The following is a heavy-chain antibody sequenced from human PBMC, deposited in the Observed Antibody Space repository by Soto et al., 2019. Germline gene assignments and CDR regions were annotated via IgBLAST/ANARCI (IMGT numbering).Heavy chain of an antibody. CDR1: GGTFSSYA. CDR2: IIPIFGTA. Sequence: QVQLVQSGAEVKKPGSSVKVSCKASGGTFSSYAISWVRQAPGQGLEWMGGIIPIFGTANYAQKFQGRVTITADESTSTAYMELSSLRSEDTAVYYCARGSRYMVVAATDIDYWGQGTLVTVSS. D-gene: IGHD2-15*01. J-gene: IGHJ4*02. CDR3: ARGSRYMVVAATDIDY. V-gene: IGHV1-69*01.